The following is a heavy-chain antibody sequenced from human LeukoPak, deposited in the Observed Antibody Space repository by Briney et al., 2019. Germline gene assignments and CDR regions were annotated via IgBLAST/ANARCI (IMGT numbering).Heavy chain of an antibody. CDR3: ARQGECLQYYYFDF. Sequence: GESLKISCKGSGYNFTNYWISWVRQMPGKGLEWMGIIYPGDSDTRYSPSFQGQVTISADKSISTAYLQWSSLKASDTAMYYCARQGECLQYYYFDFWGQGTLVTVSS. CDR1: GYNFTNYW. CDR2: IYPGDSDT. V-gene: IGHV5-51*01. D-gene: IGHD5-24*01. J-gene: IGHJ4*02.